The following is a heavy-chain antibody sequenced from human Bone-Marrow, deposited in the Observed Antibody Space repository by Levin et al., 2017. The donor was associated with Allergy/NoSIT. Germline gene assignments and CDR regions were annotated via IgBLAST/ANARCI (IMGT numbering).Heavy chain of an antibody. J-gene: IGHJ4*02. CDR2: IYSSGTT. CDR1: GFTISSNY. CDR3: VRGYKYGLADF. Sequence: GESLKISCAASGFTISSNYMSWVRQAPGKGLEWVSIIYSSGTTYDADSVKGRFTISRDSFMNILYLQMTSLRAEDTAVYYCVRGYKYGLADFWGQGTLVAVSS. V-gene: IGHV3-53*01. D-gene: IGHD5-12*01.